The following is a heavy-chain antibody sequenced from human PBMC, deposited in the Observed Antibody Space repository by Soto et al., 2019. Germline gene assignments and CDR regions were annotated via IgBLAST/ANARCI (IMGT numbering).Heavy chain of an antibody. Sequence: PSETLSLTCTVSGSSISSGGHYWTWIRQHPGKGLEWIGYIYSSGTTYFNPSLKSRLTMSVDTSKNQFSLSLSSVTAADTAVYYCASKFGELLADAFDICGQGTMVT. J-gene: IGHJ3*02. CDR1: GSSISSGGHY. D-gene: IGHD3-10*01. V-gene: IGHV4-31*03. CDR3: ASKFGELLADAFDI. CDR2: IYSSGTT.